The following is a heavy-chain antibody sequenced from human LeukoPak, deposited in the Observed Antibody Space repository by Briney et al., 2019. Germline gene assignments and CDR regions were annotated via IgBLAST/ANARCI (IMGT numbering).Heavy chain of an antibody. J-gene: IGHJ5*02. CDR3: ARTPARRQWLSWFDP. V-gene: IGHV4-59*01. CDR1: GDSISSYY. D-gene: IGHD6-19*01. Sequence: SETPSLTCTVSGDSISSYYWNWIRQPPGKGLEWIEYNYYSGSPNYNPSLKSRVTISVDTSKNQFSLKLRSVTAADTAVYYCARTPARRQWLSWFDPWGQGTLVTVSS. CDR2: NYYSGSP.